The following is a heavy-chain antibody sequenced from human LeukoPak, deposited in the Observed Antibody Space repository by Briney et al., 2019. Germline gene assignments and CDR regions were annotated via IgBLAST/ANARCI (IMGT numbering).Heavy chain of an antibody. CDR2: IYYSGDT. CDR3: ARESHYGGVYYEDY. D-gene: IGHD5/OR15-5a*01. V-gene: IGHV4-4*07. CDR1: GGSISYYY. Sequence: SETLSLTCTVSGGSISYYYWSWIRQPAGKGLEWIGRIYYSGDTYYNRSLKSRLTLSVDTSNNQFSPKLASVTAADAAVYYCARESHYGGVYYEDYWGQGTLVTVSS. J-gene: IGHJ4*02.